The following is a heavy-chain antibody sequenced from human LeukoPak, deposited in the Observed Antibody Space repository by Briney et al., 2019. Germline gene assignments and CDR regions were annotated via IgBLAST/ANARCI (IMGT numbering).Heavy chain of an antibody. V-gene: IGHV1-8*01. CDR2: MNPNSGNT. CDR3: ARGVGVIIPYYYYMDV. D-gene: IGHD3-10*01. J-gene: IGHJ6*03. Sequence: GASVKVSCKASGYTFTSYDINWVRQATGQGLEWMGRMNPNSGNTGYAQKFQGRVTMTRNTSISTAYMELSSLRSEDTAVYYCARGVGVIIPYYYYMDVWGKGTTVTISS. CDR1: GYTFTSYD.